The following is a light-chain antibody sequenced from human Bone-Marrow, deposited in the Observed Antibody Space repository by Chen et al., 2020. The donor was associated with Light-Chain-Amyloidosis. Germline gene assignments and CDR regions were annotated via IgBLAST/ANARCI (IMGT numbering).Light chain of an antibody. V-gene: IGLV3-25*03. CDR2: RET. Sequence: SYELTQPPSVSVSPGQTARISCSGDDLPKKYAYCYQQKPGQAPVLVIHRETERPPGVSERFSGSSAGTTATLTISGVQAEDEADDHCQSADSSGTYEVIFGGGTKLTVL. J-gene: IGLJ2*01. CDR3: QSADSSGTYEVI. CDR1: DLPKKY.